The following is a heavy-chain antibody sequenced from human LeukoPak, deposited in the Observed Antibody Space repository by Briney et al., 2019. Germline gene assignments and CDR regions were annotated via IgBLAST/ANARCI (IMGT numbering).Heavy chain of an antibody. CDR2: IYYSGST. CDR1: GGSISSSSYY. Sequence: SETLSLTCTVSGGSISSSSYYWGWIRQPPGKGLEWIGSIYYSGSTYYNPSLKSRVTISVDTSKNQFSLKLSSVTAADTAVYYCARHRYYDSSGYIAWFDPWGQGTLVTVSS. D-gene: IGHD3-22*01. V-gene: IGHV4-39*01. CDR3: ARHRYYDSSGYIAWFDP. J-gene: IGHJ5*02.